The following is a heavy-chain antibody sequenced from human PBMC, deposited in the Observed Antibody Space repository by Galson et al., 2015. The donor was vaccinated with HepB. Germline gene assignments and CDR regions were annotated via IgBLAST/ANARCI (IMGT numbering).Heavy chain of an antibody. D-gene: IGHD2-2*01. Sequence: SVKVSCKASGYTFTSYAMHWVRQAPGQRLEWMGWINAGNGNTKYSQKFQGRVTITRDTSASTAYMELSSLRSEDTAVYYCARDGVLSSTSLGYQDAFDIWGQGTMVTVSS. V-gene: IGHV1-3*01. CDR2: INAGNGNT. CDR1: GYTFTSYA. J-gene: IGHJ3*02. CDR3: ARDGVLSSTSLGYQDAFDI.